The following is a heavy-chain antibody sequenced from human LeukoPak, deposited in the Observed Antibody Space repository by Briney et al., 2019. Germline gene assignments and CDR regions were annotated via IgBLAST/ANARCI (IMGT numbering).Heavy chain of an antibody. Sequence: SETLSLTCDVSGGSFTGHYWTWIRQPPGQGREWPGEVNHYHSITYNPSLKGRATIPAVTSSNQLSLKLTSVTAADTAVYYCARGNRLLAYYGSGSRLPYDSWGQGTLVTVSS. V-gene: IGHV4-34*01. D-gene: IGHD3-10*01. CDR1: GGSFTGHY. CDR3: ARGNRLLAYYGSGSRLPYDS. J-gene: IGHJ4*02. CDR2: VNHYHSI.